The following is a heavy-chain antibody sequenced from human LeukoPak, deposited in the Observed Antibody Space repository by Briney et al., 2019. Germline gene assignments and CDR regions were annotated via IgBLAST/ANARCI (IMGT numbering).Heavy chain of an antibody. CDR1: GGTFSGYY. CDR3: AGDIVVVPAAMPCY. J-gene: IGHJ4*02. CDR2: INHSGST. V-gene: IGHV4-34*08. Sequence: SETLSLTCEIYGGTFSGYYWSWIRQPPGKGLEWIGEINHSGSTHYNPSLKSRVTISVDTSKNQFSLKLSSVTAADTAVYYCAGDIVVVPAAMPCYWGQGTLVTVSS. D-gene: IGHD2-2*01.